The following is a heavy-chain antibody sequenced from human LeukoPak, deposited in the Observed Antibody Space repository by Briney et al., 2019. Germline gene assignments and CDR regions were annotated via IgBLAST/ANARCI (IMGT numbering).Heavy chain of an antibody. CDR1: GFTFNSYA. CDR3: AKGAGDYYYYYMDV. Sequence: GGSLRLSCAASGFTFNSYAMSWVRQAPGKGLEWVSAISGSGGSTYYADSVKGRFTISRDNSKNTLYLQMNSLRAEDTAVYYCAKGAGDYYYYYMDVWGKGTTVTVSS. D-gene: IGHD1-14*01. CDR2: ISGSGGST. V-gene: IGHV3-23*01. J-gene: IGHJ6*03.